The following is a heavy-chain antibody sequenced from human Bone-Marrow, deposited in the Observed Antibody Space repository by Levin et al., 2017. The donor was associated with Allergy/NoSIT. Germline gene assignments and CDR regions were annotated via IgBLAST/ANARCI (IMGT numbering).Heavy chain of an antibody. Sequence: GGSLRLSCVVSGFTFSDFSMIWVRQAPGKGLEWVSSLSPSSDYTFYADSVKGRFTISRDNARNSLYLQLNSLRDDDTAVYICARMSVSGWHWFDRWGQGALVTVSS. CDR3: ARMSVSGWHWFDR. CDR1: GFTFSDFS. CDR2: LSPSSDYT. D-gene: IGHD6-19*01. J-gene: IGHJ5*02. V-gene: IGHV3-21*06.